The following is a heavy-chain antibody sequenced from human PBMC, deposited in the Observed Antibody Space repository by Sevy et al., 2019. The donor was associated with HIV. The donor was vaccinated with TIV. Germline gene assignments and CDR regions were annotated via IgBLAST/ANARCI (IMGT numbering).Heavy chain of an antibody. CDR1: GFTFSSYS. Sequence: GGSLRLSCAASGFTFSSYSMNWVRQAPGKGLEWVSSISSSSSYIYYADSVKGRFTISRDNAKNSLYLQMNSLRAEDTAVYYCAIHDYQINPVAVAFDIWGQGTMVTVSS. J-gene: IGHJ3*02. D-gene: IGHD4-17*01. V-gene: IGHV3-21*01. CDR3: AIHDYQINPVAVAFDI. CDR2: ISSSSSYI.